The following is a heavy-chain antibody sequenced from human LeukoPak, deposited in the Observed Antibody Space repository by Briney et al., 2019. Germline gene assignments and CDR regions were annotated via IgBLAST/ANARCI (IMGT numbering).Heavy chain of an antibody. CDR1: GFTVSSDY. CDR3: AKGAEYFDY. V-gene: IGHV3-53*01. D-gene: IGHD1-26*01. J-gene: IGHJ4*02. CDR2: IYSGGNT. Sequence: GGSLRLSCAVSGFTVSSDYMSWVRQAPGKGLEWVSIIYSGGNTYYADSVKGRFTISRDNSKNTLYLQMNSLRAEDTAVYYCAKGAEYFDYWGQGTLVTVSS.